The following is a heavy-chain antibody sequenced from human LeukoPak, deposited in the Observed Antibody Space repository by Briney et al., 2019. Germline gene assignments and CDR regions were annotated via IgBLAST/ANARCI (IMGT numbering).Heavy chain of an antibody. D-gene: IGHD3-10*01. CDR1: GYTFTSYG. V-gene: IGHV1-18*01. CDR2: ISAYNGNT. Sequence: ASVKVSCKASGYTFTSYGISWVRQAPGQGLEWMGWISAYNGNTNYAQKLQGRVTMTTDTSTSTAYMELRSLRSDDTAIYYCARDQSRAGNYFFDYWGQGTLVAVSS. J-gene: IGHJ4*02. CDR3: ARDQSRAGNYFFDY.